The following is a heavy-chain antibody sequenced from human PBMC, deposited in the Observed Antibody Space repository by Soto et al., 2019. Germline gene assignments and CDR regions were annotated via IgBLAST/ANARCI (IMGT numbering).Heavy chain of an antibody. CDR3: ARHPYIGGFDI. V-gene: IGHV5-10-1*01. J-gene: IGHJ6*02. CDR2: IDPSDSYT. Sequence: GESLKISCKGSGYSFTSYWISWVRQMPGKGLEWMGRIDPSDSYTNYSPSFQGHVTISGDKSISTSYVQWSSLKASDTAMYFCARHPYIGGFDIWGQGTTVTVSS. CDR1: GYSFTSYW. D-gene: IGHD2-15*01.